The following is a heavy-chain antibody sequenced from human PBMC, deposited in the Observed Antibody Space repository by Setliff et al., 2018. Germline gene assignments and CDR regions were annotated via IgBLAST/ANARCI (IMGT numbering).Heavy chain of an antibody. J-gene: IGHJ4*02. CDR1: GFTFSNFP. D-gene: IGHD5-12*01. V-gene: IGHV3-23*01. Sequence: GGSLRLSCAASGFTFSNFPMSWVRQAPGKGLEWVSGVTHSGDHTYYADSVKGRFTISRDNSRNTVYLQMNSLRVEDTAVYFCAREGATVDCWGQGTLVTVSS. CDR2: VTHSGDHT. CDR3: AREGATVDC.